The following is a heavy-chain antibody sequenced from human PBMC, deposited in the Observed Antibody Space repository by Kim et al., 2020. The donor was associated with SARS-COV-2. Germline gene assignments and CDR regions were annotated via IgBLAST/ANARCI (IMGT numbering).Heavy chain of an antibody. CDR2: INHSGST. CDR3: ARVGDGYPYFFAY. V-gene: IGHV4-34*01. Sequence: SETLSLTCAVYGGSFSGYYWSWIRPPPGKGLEWIGEINHSGSTNYNPSLKSRATISVDTPKNQFSLKLSSVTAAATAVYYFARVGDGYPYFFAYWGQGT. J-gene: IGHJ4*02. D-gene: IGHD3-16*01. CDR1: GGSFSGYY.